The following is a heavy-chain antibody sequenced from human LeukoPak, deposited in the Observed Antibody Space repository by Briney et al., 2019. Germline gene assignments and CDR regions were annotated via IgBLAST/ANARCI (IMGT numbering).Heavy chain of an antibody. D-gene: IGHD6-6*01. V-gene: IGHV1-2*02. J-gene: IGHJ4*02. Sequence: ASVKVSCKASGYTFTGYYMHWVRQAPGQGLEWMGCINPNGGGTNYAQKFQGRVTMTRDTSISTPYMEVSRLTSDDTAVYYCARGAPRLAAPPGVDYWGQGTPVTVSS. CDR1: GYTFTGYY. CDR2: INPNGGGT. CDR3: ARGAPRLAAPPGVDY.